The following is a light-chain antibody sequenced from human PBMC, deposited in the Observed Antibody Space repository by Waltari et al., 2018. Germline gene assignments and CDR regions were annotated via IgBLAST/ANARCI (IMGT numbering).Light chain of an antibody. CDR1: QIITTY. CDR3: QQSYTTPYT. V-gene: IGKV1-39*01. Sequence: DIQMTQSPSSLSASVGDRVTITCRTSQIITTYLNWYQQKPGKAPKLLIYGASSLQNWVPSRFSGSGSGTDFTLTITSLQPEDFATYYCQQSYTTPYTFGQGTKLEI. J-gene: IGKJ2*01. CDR2: GAS.